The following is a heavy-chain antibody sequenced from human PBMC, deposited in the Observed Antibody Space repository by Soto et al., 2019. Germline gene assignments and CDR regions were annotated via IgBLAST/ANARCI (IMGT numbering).Heavy chain of an antibody. J-gene: IGHJ3*02. CDR2: ISSSSSYI. D-gene: IGHD6-19*01. Sequence: GGSLRLSCAASGFTFSSYSMNWVRQAPGKGLEWVSSISSSSSYIYYADSVKGRFTISRDNAKNSLYLQMNSLRAEDTAVYYCAREAVAGSDGAFDIWGQGTMVTVSS. CDR1: GFTFSSYS. V-gene: IGHV3-21*01. CDR3: AREAVAGSDGAFDI.